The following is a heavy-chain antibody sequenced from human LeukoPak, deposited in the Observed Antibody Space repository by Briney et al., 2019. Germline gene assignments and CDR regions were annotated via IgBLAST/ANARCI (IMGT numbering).Heavy chain of an antibody. D-gene: IGHD2-15*01. CDR2: INSDGSST. J-gene: IGHJ5*02. Sequence: GGSLRLSCAASGFTFSSYWVHWVRQAPGKGLVWVSRINSDGSSTSYADSVKGRFTISRDNAKNTLYVQMNSLRAEDTAVYYCARDRPMGGYNWFDPWGQGTLVTASS. V-gene: IGHV3-74*01. CDR1: GFTFSSYW. CDR3: ARDRPMGGYNWFDP.